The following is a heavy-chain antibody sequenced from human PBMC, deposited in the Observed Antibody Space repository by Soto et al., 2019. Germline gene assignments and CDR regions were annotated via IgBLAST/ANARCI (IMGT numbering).Heavy chain of an antibody. Sequence: SETLSLTCTVSGGSISSGGYYWSWIRQHPGKGLEWIGYIYYSGSTYYNPSLKSRVTISVDTSKNQFSLKLSSVTAADTAVYYCARDLCSSTSCHDNWFDPWGQGTLVTVSS. V-gene: IGHV4-31*03. J-gene: IGHJ5*02. CDR3: ARDLCSSTSCHDNWFDP. CDR2: IYYSGST. CDR1: GGSISSGGYY. D-gene: IGHD2-2*01.